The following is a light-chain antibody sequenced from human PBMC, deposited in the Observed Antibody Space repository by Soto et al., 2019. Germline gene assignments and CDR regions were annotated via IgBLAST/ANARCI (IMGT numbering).Light chain of an antibody. J-gene: IGLJ1*01. CDR3: SSFTRSSTPYV. CDR1: RSDVGGYNY. CDR2: DVS. V-gene: IGLV2-14*03. Sequence: QSALTQPASVSGSPGQSITISCTGTRSDVGGYNYVSWYQQYPGKAPKLMIYDVSNRPSGVSNRFSGSKSGNTASLTISGLQAEDEADYYCSSFTRSSTPYVFGTGTQVTVL.